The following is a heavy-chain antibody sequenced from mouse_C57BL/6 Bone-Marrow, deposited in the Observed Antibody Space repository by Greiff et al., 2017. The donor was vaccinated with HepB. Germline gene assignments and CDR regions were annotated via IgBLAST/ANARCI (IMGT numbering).Heavy chain of an antibody. CDR1: GYTFTSYG. V-gene: IGHV1-81*01. CDR2: IYPRSGNT. J-gene: IGHJ3*01. D-gene: IGHD1-1*01. CDR3: ARMGYYGSSPFGY. Sequence: QVHVKQSGAELARPGASVKLSCKASGYTFTSYGISWVKQRTGQGLEWIGEIYPRSGNTYYNEKFKGKATLTADKSSSTAYMELRSLTSEDSAVYFCARMGYYGSSPFGYWGQGTLVTVSA.